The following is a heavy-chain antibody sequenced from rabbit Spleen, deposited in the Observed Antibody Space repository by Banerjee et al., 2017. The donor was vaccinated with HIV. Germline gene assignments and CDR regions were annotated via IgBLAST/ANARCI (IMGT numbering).Heavy chain of an antibody. V-gene: IGHV1S45*01. Sequence: QEQLVESGGDLGQPGASLTLTCTASGFDFSAYTFMCWVRQAPGKGLEWIACIDTGSLYFTYYASWAKGRFTISKTSSTTVILQMTSLTVADTAPYFCARDTGTSFSTYGMDLWGQGTLVTVS. J-gene: IGHJ6*01. D-gene: IGHD8-1*01. CDR3: ARDTGTSFSTYGMDL. CDR1: GFDFSAYTF. CDR2: IDTGSLYFT.